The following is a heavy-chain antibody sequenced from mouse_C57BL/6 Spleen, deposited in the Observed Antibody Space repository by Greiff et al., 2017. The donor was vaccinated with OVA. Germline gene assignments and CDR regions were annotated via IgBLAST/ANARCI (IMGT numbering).Heavy chain of an antibody. Sequence: QVQLQQPGAELVKPGASVKMSCKASGYTFTSYWITWVKQRPGQGLEWIGDIYPGSGSTNYTEKFKSKATLTVDTSSSTAYMQLSSLTSEDSAVYYCARGGNIYGDDWGKGTTLTVSS. CDR3: ARGGNIYGDD. CDR1: GYTFTSYW. J-gene: IGHJ2*01. D-gene: IGHD5-1-1*01. CDR2: IYPGSGST. V-gene: IGHV1-55*01.